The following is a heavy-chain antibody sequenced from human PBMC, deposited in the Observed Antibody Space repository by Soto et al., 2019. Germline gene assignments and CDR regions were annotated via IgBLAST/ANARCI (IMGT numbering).Heavy chain of an antibody. Sequence: ASVKVSCKASGYTFTSYGISWVRQAPGQGLEWMGWISAYNGNTNYAQKLQGRVTMTTDTSTSTAYMELRSLRSDDTAVYYCARDGKYCSSTSCSRDYYYYGMDVWGQGTTVTVYS. CDR1: GYTFTSYG. CDR2: ISAYNGNT. CDR3: ARDGKYCSSTSCSRDYYYYGMDV. J-gene: IGHJ6*02. V-gene: IGHV1-18*01. D-gene: IGHD2-2*01.